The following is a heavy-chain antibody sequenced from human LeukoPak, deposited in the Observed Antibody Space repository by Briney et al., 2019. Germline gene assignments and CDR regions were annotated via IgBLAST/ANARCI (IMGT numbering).Heavy chain of an antibody. CDR2: IRSKANSYAT. D-gene: IGHD5-24*01. CDR3: TSPRRDGYNYVY. V-gene: IGHV3-73*01. Sequence: GGSLRLSCAASGFTLSGYAMHWVRQASGKGLEWVGRIRSKANSYATAYAASVKGRFTISRDDSKNTAYLQMNSLKTEDTAVYYCTSPRRDGYNYVYWGQGTLVTVSS. CDR1: GFTLSGYA. J-gene: IGHJ4*02.